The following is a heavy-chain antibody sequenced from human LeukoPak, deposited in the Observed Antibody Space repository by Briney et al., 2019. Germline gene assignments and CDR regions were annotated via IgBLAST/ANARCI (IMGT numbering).Heavy chain of an antibody. J-gene: IGHJ4*02. CDR1: GFTFSDYY. D-gene: IGHD5-24*01. CDR2: ISSSGSTI. V-gene: IGHV3-11*01. Sequence: GGSLRLSCAATGFTFSDYYMSWIRQAPGKGLEWVSYISSSGSTIYYADSVKGRFTISRDNAKNSLYLQMNSLRAEDTAVYYCARAIDQWLPPDYWGQGTLVTVSS. CDR3: ARAIDQWLPPDY.